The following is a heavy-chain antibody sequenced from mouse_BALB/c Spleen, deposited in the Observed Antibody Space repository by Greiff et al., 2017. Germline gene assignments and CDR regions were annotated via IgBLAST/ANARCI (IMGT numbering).Heavy chain of an antibody. J-gene: IGHJ3*01. D-gene: IGHD1-2*01. CDR2: IDPENGNT. Sequence: VQLQQSGAELVRPGALVKLSCKASGFNIKDYYMHWVKQRPEQGLEWIGWIDPENGNTIYDPKFQGKASITADTSSNTAYLQLSSLTSEDTAVYYCARPHYYGSAWFAYWGQGTLVTVSA. CDR3: ARPHYYGSAWFAY. CDR1: GFNIKDYY. V-gene: IGHV14-1*02.